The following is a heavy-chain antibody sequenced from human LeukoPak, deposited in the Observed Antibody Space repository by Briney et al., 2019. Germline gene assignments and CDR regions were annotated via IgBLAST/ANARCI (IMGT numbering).Heavy chain of an antibody. Sequence: GGPLRLSCAASGFTFSSYAMSWVRQAPGKGLEWVSAISGSGGSTYYAGSVKGRFTISRDNSKNTLYLQMNSLRAEDTAVYYCAKDGSYYDSSGSRPYWGQGTLVTVSS. CDR2: ISGSGGST. CDR1: GFTFSSYA. D-gene: IGHD3-22*01. V-gene: IGHV3-23*01. J-gene: IGHJ4*02. CDR3: AKDGSYYDSSGSRPY.